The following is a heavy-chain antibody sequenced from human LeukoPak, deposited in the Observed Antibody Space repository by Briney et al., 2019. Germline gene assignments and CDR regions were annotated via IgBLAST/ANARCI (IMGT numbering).Heavy chain of an antibody. V-gene: IGHV3-48*02. Sequence: GGSLRLSSAASGFTFSNYEMNWVRQAPGKGLEWVSYIDSSNSPIYYADSVKGRFTISRDNGKNSLYLQMNSLRDEDTAVYYCARDRCSGGSCYFDYWGQGTLVTVSS. CDR2: IDSSNSPI. D-gene: IGHD2-15*01. J-gene: IGHJ4*02. CDR1: GFTFSNYE. CDR3: ARDRCSGGSCYFDY.